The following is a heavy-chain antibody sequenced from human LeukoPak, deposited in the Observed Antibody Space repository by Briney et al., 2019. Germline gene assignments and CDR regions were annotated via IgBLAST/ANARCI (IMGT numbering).Heavy chain of an antibody. J-gene: IGHJ4*02. CDR2: IYHSGST. CDR1: GGSISSSSYY. V-gene: IGHV4-39*07. Sequence: SETLSLTCTVSGGSISSSSYYWGWIRQPPGKGLEWIGEIYHSGSTNYNPSLKSRVTISVDRSKNQFSLKLSSVTAADTAVYYCASKYYDSSGYYYVSWGQGTLVTVSS. CDR3: ASKYYDSSGYYYVS. D-gene: IGHD3-22*01.